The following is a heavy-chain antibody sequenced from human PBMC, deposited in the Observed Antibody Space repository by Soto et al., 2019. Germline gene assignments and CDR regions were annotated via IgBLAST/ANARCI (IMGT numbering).Heavy chain of an antibody. D-gene: IGHD6-19*01. CDR2: ISWNSGSI. V-gene: IGHV3-9*01. CDR1: GFTFDDYA. Sequence: EVQLVESGGGLVQPGRSLRLSCAASGFTFDDYAMHWVRQAPGKGLEWVSGISWNSGSIGDADSVKGRFTISRDNAKNSLYLRMNCLSAEDTALYDCEKGRAVAGNFNSWGQGTLVTVSS. J-gene: IGHJ4*02. CDR3: EKGRAVAGNFNS.